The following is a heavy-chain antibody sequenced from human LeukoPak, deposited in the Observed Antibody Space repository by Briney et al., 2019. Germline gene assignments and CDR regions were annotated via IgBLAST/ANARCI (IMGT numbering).Heavy chain of an antibody. CDR1: GFTFSSYW. CDR2: INTDGSST. D-gene: IGHD3-10*01. J-gene: IGHJ5*02. Sequence: GGSLRLSCAASGFTFSSYWMHWVRQAPGKGLVWGSRINTDGSSTTYADSVKGRFTISRDNAENTLYLQMTSLRAEDTAVYYCARDGSGNYVYNWFDPWGQGTLVTVSS. CDR3: ARDGSGNYVYNWFDP. V-gene: IGHV3-74*01.